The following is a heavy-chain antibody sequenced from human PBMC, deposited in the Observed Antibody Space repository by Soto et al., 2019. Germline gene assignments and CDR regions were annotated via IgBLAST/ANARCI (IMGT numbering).Heavy chain of an antibody. CDR1: GYTFTRDQ. D-gene: IGHD3-10*01. V-gene: IGHV1-46*01. CDR2: IDPSGGKT. Sequence: ASVKVSCKASGYTFTRDQIHWVRQAPGQGLEWMGMIDPSGGKTNYAQKFQGRVTMTRDTSTSTVYMALSSLRSEDTAIYFCGRVMRSLLSITALDTWGQGTMVTVSS. CDR3: GRVMRSLLSITALDT. J-gene: IGHJ5*02.